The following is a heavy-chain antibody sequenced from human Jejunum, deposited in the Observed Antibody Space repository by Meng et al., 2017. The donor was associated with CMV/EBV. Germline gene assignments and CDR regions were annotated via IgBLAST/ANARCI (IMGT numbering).Heavy chain of an antibody. CDR1: GFTFSSYD. CDR3: SRVHPYYFGMDV. Sequence: AASGFTFSSYDMHWVRQATGKGLGWVSTIGVAGDTNYVGSVKGRFTISRETAKNSLYLQMNSLRAGDTAVYYCSRVHPYYFGMDVWGQGTTVTVSS. CDR2: IGVAGDT. J-gene: IGHJ6*02. V-gene: IGHV3-13*01.